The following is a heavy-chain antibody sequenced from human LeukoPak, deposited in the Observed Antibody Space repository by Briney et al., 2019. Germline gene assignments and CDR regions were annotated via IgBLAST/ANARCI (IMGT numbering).Heavy chain of an antibody. J-gene: IGHJ4*02. CDR2: IYYSGST. V-gene: IGHV4-59*01. CDR1: GGSISSYY. Sequence: SETLSLTCTVSGGSISSYYWSWIRQPPGKGLEWIGYIYYSGSTNYNPSLKSRVTISVDTSKNQFSLKLSSVAAADTAVYYCARGAPFDYWGQGTLVTVSS. CDR3: ARGAPFDY.